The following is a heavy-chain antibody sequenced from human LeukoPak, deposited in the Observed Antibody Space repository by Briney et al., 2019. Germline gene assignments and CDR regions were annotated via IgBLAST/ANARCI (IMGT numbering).Heavy chain of an antibody. D-gene: IGHD5-24*01. CDR3: ARARWLHHLRYYYGMDV. Sequence: SETLSLTCTVSGDSISSYYWSWIRQPPGKGLEWIGYIYYSGSTNYNPSFKSRVTISVDTSKNQFSLKLSSVTAADTAVYYCARARWLHHLRYYYGMDVWGQGTTVTVSS. V-gene: IGHV4-59*01. CDR1: GDSISSYY. CDR2: IYYSGST. J-gene: IGHJ6*02.